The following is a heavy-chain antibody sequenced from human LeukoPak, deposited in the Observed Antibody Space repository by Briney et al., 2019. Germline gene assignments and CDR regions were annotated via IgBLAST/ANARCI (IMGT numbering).Heavy chain of an antibody. CDR2: IYYSGSA. CDR1: GGSISDYS. D-gene: IGHD3-9*01. J-gene: IGHJ4*02. CDR3: ARLLRYSDWSSGFDN. V-gene: IGHV4-59*12. Sequence: SETLSLTCTVSGGSISDYSWSWIRQPPGKGLEWIGNIYYSGSANHNPSLKSRVTISRDTSKNQFSLKLSSVTAADTAVYYCARLLRYSDWSSGFDNWGQGTLVTVSS.